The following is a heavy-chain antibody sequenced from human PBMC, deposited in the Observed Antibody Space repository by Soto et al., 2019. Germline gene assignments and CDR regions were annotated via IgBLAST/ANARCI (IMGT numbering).Heavy chain of an antibody. CDR3: ARPEGSHYYGMDV. D-gene: IGHD2-15*01. V-gene: IGHV1-18*01. CDR1: GYTFTSYG. CDR2: ISAYNGNT. Sequence: ASVKVSCKASGYTFTSYGISWVRQAPGQGLEWMGWISAYNGNTNYAQKLQGRVTMTTDRSTSTAYMELRSLRADDTAVYYCARPEGSHYYGMDVWGQGTTVTVSS. J-gene: IGHJ6*02.